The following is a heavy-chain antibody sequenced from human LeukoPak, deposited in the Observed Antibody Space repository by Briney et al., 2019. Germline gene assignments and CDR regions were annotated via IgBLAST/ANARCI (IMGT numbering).Heavy chain of an antibody. CDR2: ISGSGGST. Sequence: GGSLRLSCAASGFTFSIYAMSWVRQAPGKGLEWVSAISGSGGSTYYADSVKGRFTISRDNSKNTLYLQMNSLRAEDTAVYYCAKDPYYYDSSGYYNWGQGTLVTVSS. D-gene: IGHD3-22*01. V-gene: IGHV3-23*01. J-gene: IGHJ4*02. CDR1: GFTFSIYA. CDR3: AKDPYYYDSSGYYN.